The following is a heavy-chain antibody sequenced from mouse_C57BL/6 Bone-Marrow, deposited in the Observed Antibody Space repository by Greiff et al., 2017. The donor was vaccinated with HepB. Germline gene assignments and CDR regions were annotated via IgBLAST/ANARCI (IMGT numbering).Heavy chain of an antibody. D-gene: IGHD2-10*01. Sequence: EVQLQESGPGLAKPSQTLSLTCSVTGYSITSYYWNWIRKFPGNKLEYMGYISYSGSTYYNPSLKSRISITRDTSKNQYYLQLNSVTTEDTATYYCARAYYWLDYWGQGTTLTVSS. V-gene: IGHV3-8*01. CDR1: GYSITSYY. J-gene: IGHJ2*01. CDR3: ARAYYWLDY. CDR2: ISYSGST.